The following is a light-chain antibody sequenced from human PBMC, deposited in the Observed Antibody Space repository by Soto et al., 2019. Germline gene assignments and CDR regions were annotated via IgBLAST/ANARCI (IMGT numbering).Light chain of an antibody. CDR1: QSVGTS. CDR3: QQRSTWWT. CDR2: DAS. Sequence: EIVLTQSPATLSLSPGERATLSCRASQSVGTSLAWYQHKPGRAPRLLIYDASNRATGIPARFSGSGSGTDFTLTSSSLEPEDFAVYYCQQRSTWWTFGQGTKVEVK. V-gene: IGKV3-11*01. J-gene: IGKJ1*01.